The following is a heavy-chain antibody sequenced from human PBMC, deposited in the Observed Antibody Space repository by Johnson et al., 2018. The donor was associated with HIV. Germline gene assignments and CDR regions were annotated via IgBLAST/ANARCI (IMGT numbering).Heavy chain of an antibody. CDR1: GFTFDDYV. CDR2: ISWNSGSI. V-gene: IGHV3-9*01. Sequence: VQLVESGGGLVKPGGSLRLSCAASGFTFDDYVMHWVRQAPGKGLEWVSGISWNSGSIGYADSVRGRFTISRDNAKNSLYLQMNSLRAEDTAVYYCARDPDLDAFDIWGQGTMVTVSS. CDR3: ARDPDLDAFDI. J-gene: IGHJ3*02. D-gene: IGHD1-14*01.